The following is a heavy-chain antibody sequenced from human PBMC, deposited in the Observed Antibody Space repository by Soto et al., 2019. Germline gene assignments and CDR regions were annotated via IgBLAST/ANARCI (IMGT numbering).Heavy chain of an antibody. CDR1: FGSFSGYY. V-gene: IGHV4-34*01. D-gene: IGHD7-27*01. CDR3: ARLIGVRYFEY. CDR2: INHSGST. Sequence: SETLSLTCAVYFGSFSGYYWSWILQPPVKGLEFIGEINHSGSTNYNPSLKSRVIISVDTSKNQFSLKLSSVTAADTAVYYCARLIGVRYFEYWGQGTLVTVSS. J-gene: IGHJ4*02.